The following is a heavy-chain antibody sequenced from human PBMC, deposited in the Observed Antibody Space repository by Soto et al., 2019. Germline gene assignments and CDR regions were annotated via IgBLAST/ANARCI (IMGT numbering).Heavy chain of an antibody. Sequence: SSVKVSWKASGYSFTGYYMHWVRQAPGQGLEWMGCINPDSGGTTYAQKFQGRVTMTRDTSITAAYMDLGSLRSDDTAGYYCARPLSFGSGTFDYWG. V-gene: IGHV1-2*02. D-gene: IGHD1-26*01. CDR3: ARPLSFGSGTFDY. J-gene: IGHJ4*01. CDR1: GYSFTGYY. CDR2: INPDSGGT.